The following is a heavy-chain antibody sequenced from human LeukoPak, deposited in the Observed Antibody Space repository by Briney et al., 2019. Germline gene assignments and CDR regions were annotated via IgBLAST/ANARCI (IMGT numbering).Heavy chain of an antibody. CDR1: GFTFSSCG. V-gene: IGHV3-30*18. Sequence: QAGGSLRLSCAASGFTFSSCGMHWVRQAPGKGLEWVAVISYDGSNKYYADSVKGRFTISRDNSKNTLYLQMNSLRAEDTAVYYCAKGGSGGYYFDYWGQGTLVTVSS. J-gene: IGHJ4*02. CDR3: AKGGSGGYYFDY. D-gene: IGHD2-15*01. CDR2: ISYDGSNK.